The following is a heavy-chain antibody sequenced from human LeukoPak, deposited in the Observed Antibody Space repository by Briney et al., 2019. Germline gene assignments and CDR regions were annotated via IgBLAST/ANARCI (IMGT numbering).Heavy chain of an antibody. V-gene: IGHV4-4*09. Sequence: SETLSLTCTVSGGSISSYYWSWLRQPPGKGLEWIGYIYTSGSTNYNPSLKSRVTISVDTSNNQFSLKLISVTAADTAVYYCARHQYSSSWYSPGPPDYWGQGTLVTVSS. J-gene: IGHJ4*02. CDR1: GGSISSYY. D-gene: IGHD6-13*01. CDR2: IYTSGST. CDR3: ARHQYSSSWYSPGPPDY.